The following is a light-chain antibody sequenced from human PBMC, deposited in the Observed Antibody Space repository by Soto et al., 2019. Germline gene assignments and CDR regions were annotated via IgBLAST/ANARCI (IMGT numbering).Light chain of an antibody. CDR3: QQYVSSPT. V-gene: IGKV3-20*01. CDR2: GAS. CDR1: QSVSSSY. Sequence: EIVLTQSPGTLSLFPGERATLSCRASQSVSSSYLAWYQRKPGQAPRLLIYGASSRASDIPDRFSGSGSGTDFTLTISRLEPEDFAVYFCQQYVSSPTFGQGTKVDIK. J-gene: IGKJ1*01.